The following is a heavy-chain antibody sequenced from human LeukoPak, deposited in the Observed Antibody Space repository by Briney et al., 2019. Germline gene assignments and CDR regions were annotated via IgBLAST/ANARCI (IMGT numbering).Heavy chain of an antibody. V-gene: IGHV4-4*07. Sequence: SQTLSLTCTVSGGSISSYYWSWIRQPAEKGLEWLGRIYTSGSTNYNPSLKSRVTISVDTSKNQFSLKLSSVTAADTAVYYCARGPRENGWSNWFAPWGQGTLVNVSS. D-gene: IGHD2-15*01. CDR2: IYTSGST. J-gene: IGHJ5*02. CDR1: GGSISSYY. CDR3: ARGPRENGWSNWFAP.